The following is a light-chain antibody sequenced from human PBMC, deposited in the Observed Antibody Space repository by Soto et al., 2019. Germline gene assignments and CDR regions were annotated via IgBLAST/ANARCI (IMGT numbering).Light chain of an antibody. J-gene: IGLJ3*02. CDR2: DVI. CDR3: CSYAGNSLWV. Sequence: QSALTQPRSVSGSPGQSVTISCTGTSSDVGGSNLVSWYQQHAGRAPKLVIYDVIKRPSGVPDRFSSSKSGNTASLTISGLQVEDEADYYCCSYAGNSLWVFGGGTKLTVL. V-gene: IGLV2-11*01. CDR1: SSDVGGSNL.